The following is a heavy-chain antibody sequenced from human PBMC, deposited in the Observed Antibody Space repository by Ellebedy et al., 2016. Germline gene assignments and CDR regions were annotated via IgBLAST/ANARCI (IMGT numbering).Heavy chain of an antibody. D-gene: IGHD3-10*01. CDR2: ISSSSSYI. V-gene: IGHV3-21*01. CDR3: AGAGGVPTWMDV. CDR1: GFTFSSYS. J-gene: IGHJ6*04. Sequence: GESLKISXAASGFTFSSYSMNWVRQAPGKGLEWVSSISSSSSYIYYADSVKGRFTISRDNAKNSLYLQMNSLRAEDTAVYYCAGAGGVPTWMDVWGKGTTVTVSS.